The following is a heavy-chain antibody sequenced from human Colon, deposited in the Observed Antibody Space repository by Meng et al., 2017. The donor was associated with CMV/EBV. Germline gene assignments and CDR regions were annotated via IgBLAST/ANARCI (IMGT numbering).Heavy chain of an antibody. CDR3: ARLSTVENWYDS. Sequence: ASGYSFIGHYLYWVRQAPGQGLEWMGGINPRSGDTNYAQKFQGRVTMTRDTSISIAYMELSSLRGDDTAVYYCARLSTVENWYDSWGQGTLVTVSS. CDR2: INPRSGDT. J-gene: IGHJ5*01. CDR1: GYSFIGHY. D-gene: IGHD4-23*01. V-gene: IGHV1-2*02.